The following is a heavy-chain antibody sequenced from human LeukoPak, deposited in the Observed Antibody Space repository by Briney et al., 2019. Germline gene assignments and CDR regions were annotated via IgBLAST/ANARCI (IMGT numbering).Heavy chain of an antibody. V-gene: IGHV1-69-2*01. CDR2: VDPEDGET. Sequence: ASVKISCKVSGYTFTDYYMHWVQQAPGKGLEWMGLVDPEDGETIYAEKFQGRVTITADTSTDTAYVELSSLRSEDTAVYYCVVVPAAIRNSVWFDPWGQGTLVTVSS. CDR1: GYTFTDYY. J-gene: IGHJ5*02. D-gene: IGHD2-2*02. CDR3: VVVPAAIRNSVWFDP.